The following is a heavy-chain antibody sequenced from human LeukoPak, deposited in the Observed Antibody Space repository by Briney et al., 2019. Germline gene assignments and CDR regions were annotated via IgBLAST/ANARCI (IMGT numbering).Heavy chain of an antibody. V-gene: IGHV4-38-2*02. CDR3: ARDDYDSSGYYQGIDY. D-gene: IGHD3-22*01. Sequence: PSETLSLTCTVSGYSISSGYYWGWIRQPPGKGLEWIGNIYHSGSTYYNPSLKSRVTISVDTSKNQFSLKLSSVTAADTAVYYCARDDYDSSGYYQGIDYWGQGTLVTVSS. J-gene: IGHJ4*02. CDR1: GYSISSGYY. CDR2: IYHSGST.